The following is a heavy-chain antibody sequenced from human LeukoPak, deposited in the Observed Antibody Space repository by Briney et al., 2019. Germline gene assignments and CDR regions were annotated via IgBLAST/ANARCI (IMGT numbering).Heavy chain of an antibody. CDR1: GYTFTGYY. V-gene: IGHV1-46*01. Sequence: GASVKVSCKASGYTFTGYYMHWVRQAPGQGLEWMGIINPSGGSTSYAQKFQGRVTMTRDTSTSTVYMELSSLRSEDTAVYYCARGAVVTPRNYYYYMDVWGKGTTVTISS. CDR3: ARGAVVTPRNYYYYMDV. CDR2: INPSGGST. J-gene: IGHJ6*03. D-gene: IGHD4-23*01.